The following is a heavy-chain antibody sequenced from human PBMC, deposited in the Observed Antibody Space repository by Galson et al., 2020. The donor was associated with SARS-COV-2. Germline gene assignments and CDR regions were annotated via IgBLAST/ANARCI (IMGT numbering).Heavy chain of an antibody. J-gene: IGHJ3*02. CDR1: GYTLTELS. D-gene: IGHD1-7*01. CDR3: ATDLTTGWDTTPGTNAFDI. CDR2: FDPEDGET. Sequence: ASVKVSCKVSGYTLTELSMHWVRQAPGKGLEWMGGFDPEDGETIYAQKFQGRVTMTEDTSTDTAYMELSSLRSEDTAVYYCATDLTTGWDTTPGTNAFDIWGQGTMVTVSS. V-gene: IGHV1-24*01.